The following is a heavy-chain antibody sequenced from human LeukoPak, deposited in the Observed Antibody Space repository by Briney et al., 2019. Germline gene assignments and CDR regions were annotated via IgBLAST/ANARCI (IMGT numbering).Heavy chain of an antibody. V-gene: IGHV3-21*01. Sequence: PGGSLRLSCAASGFTFSSYSMNWVRQAPGKGLEWVSSISSSSSYIYYADSVKGRFTISRDNAKNSLYLQMNSLRAEDTAVYYCARDGVXATMIVVVTNXXYXMDVWG. J-gene: IGHJ6*03. CDR3: ARDGVXATMIVVVTNXXYXMDV. D-gene: IGHD3-22*01. CDR1: GFTFSSYS. CDR2: ISSSSSYI.